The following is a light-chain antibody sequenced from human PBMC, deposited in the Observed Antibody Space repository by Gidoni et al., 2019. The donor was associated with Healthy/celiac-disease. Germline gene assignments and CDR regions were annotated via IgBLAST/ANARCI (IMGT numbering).Light chain of an antibody. V-gene: IGKV1-NL1*01. J-gene: IGKJ1*01. CDR3: QQYYSTPQWT. CDR1: QGISNS. CDR2: AAS. Sequence: DIQMTQSPSSLSASVGDRVTITCRASQGISNSLAWYQQKPGKAPKLLLYAASRLESGVPSRFSGSGSGTDYTHTISSLQPEDFATYYCQQYYSTPQWTFGQGTKVEIK.